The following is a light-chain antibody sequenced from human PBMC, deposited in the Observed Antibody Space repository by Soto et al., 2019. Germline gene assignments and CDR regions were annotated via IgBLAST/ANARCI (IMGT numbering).Light chain of an antibody. Sequence: EILMTQSPATLSVSPGERATLSCRASQSGGNNLAWYQQRPAQAPRLLIYGASTRATGTPARFSGSGSGTEFTLTINSLQSEDFALYYCQQYNKWPLFTFGPGTRVDI. CDR1: QSGGNN. J-gene: IGKJ3*01. CDR2: GAS. CDR3: QQYNKWPLFT. V-gene: IGKV3-15*01.